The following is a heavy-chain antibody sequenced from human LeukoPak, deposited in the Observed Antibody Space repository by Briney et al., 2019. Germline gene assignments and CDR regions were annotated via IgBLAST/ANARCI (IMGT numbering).Heavy chain of an antibody. CDR2: INHSGST. CDR1: GGSFSGYY. J-gene: IGHJ4*02. CDR3: ARGSNPPLYSGYDPSLDY. D-gene: IGHD5-12*01. Sequence: SETLSLTCAVYGGSFSGYYWIWIRQPPGKGLEWIGEINHSGSTNYNPSLKSRVTISVDTSKNQFSLKLSSATAADTAVYYCARGSNPPLYSGYDPSLDYWGQGTLVTVSS. V-gene: IGHV4-34*01.